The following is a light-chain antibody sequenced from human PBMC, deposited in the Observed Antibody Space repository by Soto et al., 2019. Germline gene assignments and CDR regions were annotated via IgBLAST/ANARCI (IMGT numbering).Light chain of an antibody. J-gene: IGKJ4*01. V-gene: IGKV1-12*01. Sequence: DIQMTQSPSSVSASVGDRVTITCRARQGIINWLAWYQQKPGKAPKLLIYAASGLQRGVPSRFSGSGFGTDFTITISSLQPEDFATYYCQQANRFPLTFGGGTKVDIK. CDR1: QGIINW. CDR3: QQANRFPLT. CDR2: AAS.